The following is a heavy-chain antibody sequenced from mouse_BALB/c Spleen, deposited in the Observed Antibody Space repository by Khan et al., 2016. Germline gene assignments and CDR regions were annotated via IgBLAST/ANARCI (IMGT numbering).Heavy chain of an antibody. CDR2: IFPGSGST. V-gene: IGHV1-77*01. D-gene: IGHD2-3*01. Sequence: QVQLQQSGPELVKPGASVKMSCKASGYTITDYVITWVKQRTGQGLEWIGEIFPGSGSTYYHEKFKGKATLTADKSSNTVYMQVSSLTSEDSAVYFCARGLDDGYFWGQGTTLTVSS. J-gene: IGHJ2*01. CDR1: GYTITDYV. CDR3: ARGLDDGYF.